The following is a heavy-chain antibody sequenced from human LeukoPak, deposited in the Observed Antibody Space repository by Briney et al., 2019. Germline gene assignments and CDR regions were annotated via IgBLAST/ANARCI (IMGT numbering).Heavy chain of an antibody. V-gene: IGHV3-23*01. CDR2: ISGSGGST. CDR3: ARRGGYFDWLLPFDY. Sequence: GTLRLSCAASGFTFSSYGMSWVRQAPGKGVEWVSAISGSGGSTYYADSVKGRFTISRDNSKNTLYLQMNSLRAEDTAVYYCARRGGYFDWLLPFDYWGQGTLVTVSS. D-gene: IGHD3-9*01. CDR1: GFTFSSYG. J-gene: IGHJ4*02.